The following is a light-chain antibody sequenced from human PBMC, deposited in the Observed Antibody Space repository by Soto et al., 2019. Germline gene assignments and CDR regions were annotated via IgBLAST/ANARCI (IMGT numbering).Light chain of an antibody. Sequence: ESVLTQSPATLSWSPGERATLSCRASQSVSGYLAWYQHKPGQAPRLLIYDTSKRATCIPARFSGSGPMTDLTVNITSLEPEAFAVYSCAQRSNWLFPFGPGTKVDIK. CDR3: AQRSNWLFP. CDR2: DTS. V-gene: IGKV3-11*01. J-gene: IGKJ3*01. CDR1: QSVSGY.